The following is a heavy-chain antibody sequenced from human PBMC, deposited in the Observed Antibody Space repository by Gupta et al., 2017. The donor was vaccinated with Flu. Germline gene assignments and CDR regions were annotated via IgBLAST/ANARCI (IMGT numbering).Heavy chain of an antibody. V-gene: IGHV3-21*01. CDR3: GRHFSGIDY. D-gene: IGHD3-10*01. CDR1: GFTFSAYS. J-gene: IGHJ4*02. CDR2: ISSSTSHI. Sequence: VQLVESGGGLVKSGGSLRLSCAASGFTFSAYSMNWVRQAPGKGLEWVSFISSSTSHIYYADSVKGRFTISRDNAKNSLYLQMNSLRAEDTAVYYCGRHFSGIDYWGQGTLVTVSS.